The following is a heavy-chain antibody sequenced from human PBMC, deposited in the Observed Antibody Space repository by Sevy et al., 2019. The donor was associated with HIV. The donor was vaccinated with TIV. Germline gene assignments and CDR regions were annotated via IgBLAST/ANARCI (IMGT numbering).Heavy chain of an antibody. V-gene: IGHV3-7*01. CDR1: GFTFSTYW. D-gene: IGHD5-18*01. Sequence: GGSLRLSCAASGFTFSTYWMSWVRQAPGKGLEWVATMNQDGSEKSYVDSVKGRFTISRDNAQNSLYLQMNSLRAEDTAVYYCAREGVGGFSYSLDCWGQGTLVTVSS. CDR3: AREGVGGFSYSLDC. J-gene: IGHJ4*02. CDR2: MNQDGSEK.